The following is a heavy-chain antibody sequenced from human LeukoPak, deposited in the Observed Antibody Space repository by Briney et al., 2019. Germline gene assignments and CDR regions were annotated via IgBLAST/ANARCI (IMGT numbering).Heavy chain of an antibody. CDR3: ARSGIVGTTFDC. CDR2: IFNSGST. CDR1: GGSIGSFH. D-gene: IGHD1-26*01. V-gene: IGHV4-59*01. Sequence: SETLSLTCTVSGGSIGSFHWSWIRQPPGKGLEWIGYIFNSGSTTYNPSLKSRVTISVDTSKNEFSLKLSAVTAADTAVYYCARSGIVGTTFDCWGQGTLVTVSS. J-gene: IGHJ4*02.